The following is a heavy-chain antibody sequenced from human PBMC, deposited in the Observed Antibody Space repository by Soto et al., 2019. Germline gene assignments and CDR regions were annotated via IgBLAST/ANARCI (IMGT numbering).Heavy chain of an antibody. J-gene: IGHJ4*02. V-gene: IGHV4-59*12. CDR3: ARGLDITMIVDLVFDY. D-gene: IGHD3-22*01. CDR2: LYYGRSA. CDR1: GDSISSYY. Sequence: SETLSLTCAVSGDSISSYYCMWIRQPPGKGLESIGYLYYGRSANYNPSLKSRVTISVDTSKNQFSLKLSSVTAADTAVYYCARGLDITMIVDLVFDYWGQGTLVTVSS.